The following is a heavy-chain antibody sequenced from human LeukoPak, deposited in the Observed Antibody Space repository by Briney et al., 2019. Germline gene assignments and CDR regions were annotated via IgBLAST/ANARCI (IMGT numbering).Heavy chain of an antibody. J-gene: IGHJ5*02. V-gene: IGHV4-34*01. D-gene: IGHD5-18*01. CDR2: INHSGST. CDR1: GGSFSGYY. Sequence: SETLSLTCAVYGGSFSGYYWSWIRQPPGKGLEWIGEINHSGSTNYNPSLKSRVTISVDTSKNQFSLKLSSVAAADTAVYYCARGGIQLWFGGGDWFDPWGQGTLVTVSS. CDR3: ARGGIQLWFGGGDWFDP.